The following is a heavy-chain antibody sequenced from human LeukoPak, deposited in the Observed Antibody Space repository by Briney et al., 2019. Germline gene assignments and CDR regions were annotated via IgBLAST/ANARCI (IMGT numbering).Heavy chain of an antibody. CDR2: INPNSGGT. CDR1: GYTFTGYY. Sequence: GASVKVSCKASGYTFTGYYMHWGRQAPGQGLEWMGWINPNSGGTNYAQKFQGRVTMTRDTSISTAYMELTRLRSDDTAVYYCARANGDYWFDYWGQGTLVTVSS. J-gene: IGHJ4*02. CDR3: ARANGDYWFDY. V-gene: IGHV1-2*02. D-gene: IGHD4-17*01.